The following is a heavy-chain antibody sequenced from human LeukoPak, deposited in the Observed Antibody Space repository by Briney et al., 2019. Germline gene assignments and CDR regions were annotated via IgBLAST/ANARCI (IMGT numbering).Heavy chain of an antibody. CDR1: GGSISSGDYY. Sequence: PSETLSLTCTVSGGSISSGDYYWSWIRQHPGKGLEWIGYIYTSGSTCYDPSLKSRVAISVDTSKNQFSLKLSSVTAADTAVYYCARGGSSWYWPLFDYWGQGTLVTVSS. V-gene: IGHV4-31*03. CDR2: IYTSGST. J-gene: IGHJ4*02. CDR3: ARGGSSWYWPLFDY. D-gene: IGHD6-13*01.